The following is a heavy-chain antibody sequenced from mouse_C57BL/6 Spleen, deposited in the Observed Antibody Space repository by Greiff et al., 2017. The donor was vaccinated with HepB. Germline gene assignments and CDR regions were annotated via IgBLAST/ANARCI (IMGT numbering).Heavy chain of an antibody. D-gene: IGHD2-14*01. CDR3: ASGTTRGYYFDV. CDR2: ISSGSSTI. J-gene: IGHJ2*01. Sequence: EVKVEESGGGLVKPGGSLKLSCAASGFTFSDYGMHWVRQAPEKGLEWVAYISSGSSTIYYADTVKGRFTISRDNAKNTLFLQMTSLRSEDTAMYYCASGTTRGYYFDVWGQGTTLTVSS. V-gene: IGHV5-17*01. CDR1: GFTFSDYG.